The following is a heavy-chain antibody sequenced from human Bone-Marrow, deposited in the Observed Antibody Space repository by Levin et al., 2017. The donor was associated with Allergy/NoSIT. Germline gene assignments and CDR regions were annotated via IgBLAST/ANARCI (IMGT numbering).Heavy chain of an antibody. CDR1: GFTFSNYN. CDR2: ISSTSTFI. D-gene: IGHD2-8*01. V-gene: IGHV3-48*01. Sequence: GGSLRLSCAASGFTFSNYNMNWVRQTPGKGLEWLSYISSTSTFIYYADSVKGRFAISRDNAKKSLYLQMNSLRVDDTAVYFCARDRHCTTSGCGHYYFYGMDVWGKGTTVTVSS. J-gene: IGHJ6*04. CDR3: ARDRHCTTSGCGHYYFYGMDV.